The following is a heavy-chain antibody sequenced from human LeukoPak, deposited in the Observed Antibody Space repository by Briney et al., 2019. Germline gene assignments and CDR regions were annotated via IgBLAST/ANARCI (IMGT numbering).Heavy chain of an antibody. CDR3: ARDAVDTANAV. J-gene: IGHJ6*02. CDR1: GFTFTTYW. Sequence: GGSLRLSCAASGFTFTTYWMHWVRQAPGKGLVWVSHINSDGSITSYADSVKGRFTISRDNAKNTLYLQMNSLRAEDTAVYYCARDAVDTANAVWGQWTTVTVSS. D-gene: IGHD5-18*01. CDR2: INSDGSIT. V-gene: IGHV3-74*01.